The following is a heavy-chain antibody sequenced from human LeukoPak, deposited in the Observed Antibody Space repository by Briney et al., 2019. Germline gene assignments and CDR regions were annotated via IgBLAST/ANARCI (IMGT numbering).Heavy chain of an antibody. D-gene: IGHD5-12*01. CDR2: IRYDGSNK. V-gene: IGHV3-30*02. Sequence: PGGSLRLSCAASGFTFSSYGMHWVRQAPGKGLEWVAFIRYDGSNKYYADSVKGRFTISRDNSKNTLYLQMNSLRAEDTAVYYCAKDLGWWLQGLVNWGQGTLVTVSS. CDR3: AKDLGWWLQGLVN. J-gene: IGHJ4*02. CDR1: GFTFSSYG.